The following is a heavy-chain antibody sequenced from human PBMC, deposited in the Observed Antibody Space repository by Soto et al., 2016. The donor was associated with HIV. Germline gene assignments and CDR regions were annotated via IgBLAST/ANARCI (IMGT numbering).Heavy chain of an antibody. Sequence: QVQLVQSGAEVKKPGSSVKVSCKASGGTFRTYAISWVRQAPGQGLEWMGGVVPFFNTPNNGQIFQGRVTISADESINTAYLELSSLRSEDTAVYYCASSLVGATSRLDFWGQGTLITVSS. CDR1: GGTFRTYA. V-gene: IGHV1-69*13. CDR2: VVPFFNTP. CDR3: ASSLVGATSRLDF. D-gene: IGHD1-26*01. J-gene: IGHJ4*02.